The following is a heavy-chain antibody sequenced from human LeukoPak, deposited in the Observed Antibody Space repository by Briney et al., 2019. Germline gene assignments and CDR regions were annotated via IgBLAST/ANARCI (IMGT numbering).Heavy chain of an antibody. D-gene: IGHD6-19*01. CDR2: ISGSGGST. CDR1: GFTFSSYA. CDR3: ARCYFDSSGSLGFDY. Sequence: GGSLRLSCAASGFTFSSYAMSWVRQAPGKGLEWVSAISGSGGSTYYADSVKGRFTISRDNAKNSLSLQMNSLRAEDTAVYYCARCYFDSSGSLGFDYWGQGTLVTVSS. J-gene: IGHJ4*02. V-gene: IGHV3-23*01.